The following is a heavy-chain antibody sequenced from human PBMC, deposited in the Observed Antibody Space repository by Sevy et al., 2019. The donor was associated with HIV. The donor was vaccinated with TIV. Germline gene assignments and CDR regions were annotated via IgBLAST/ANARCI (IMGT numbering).Heavy chain of an antibody. Sequence: GESLKISCEGSGYSFTRYWIGWVRQMPGKGLEWMGIIYPGDSDTRYSPSFQGQVTISADKSIRTACLQWSSLKASDTAMYFCTRGYYGSGSYYNNFFDYWGQGTLVTVSS. CDR3: TRGYYGSGSYYNNFFDY. CDR2: IYPGDSDT. J-gene: IGHJ4*02. V-gene: IGHV5-51*01. CDR1: GYSFTRYW. D-gene: IGHD3-10*01.